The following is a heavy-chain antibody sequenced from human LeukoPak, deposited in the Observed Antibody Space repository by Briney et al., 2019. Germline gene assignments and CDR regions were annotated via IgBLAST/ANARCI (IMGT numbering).Heavy chain of an antibody. Sequence: PGGSLRLSCAASGFTFSSYSMNWVRQAPGKRLEWVSSISSSSSYIYYADSVKGRFTISRDNAKNSLYLQMNSLRAEDTAVYYCARSPGYSCGGSDAFDIWGQGTMVTVSS. CDR3: ARSPGYSCGGSDAFDI. D-gene: IGHD5-18*01. V-gene: IGHV3-21*01. CDR2: ISSSSSYI. J-gene: IGHJ3*02. CDR1: GFTFSSYS.